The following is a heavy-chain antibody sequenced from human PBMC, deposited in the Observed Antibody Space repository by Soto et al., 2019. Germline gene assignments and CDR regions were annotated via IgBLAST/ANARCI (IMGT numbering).Heavy chain of an antibody. D-gene: IGHD6-19*01. V-gene: IGHV3-48*02. CDR3: ARGIAVAGALTYNWFDP. CDR1: GFTVSSYS. Sequence: EVQLGESGGGLVQPGGSLRLSCAASGFTVSSYSMNWVRQAPGKGLEWVSYISSSSSTIYYADSVKGRFTISRDNAKNSLYLQMNSLRDEDTAVYYCARGIAVAGALTYNWFDPWGQGTLVTVSS. CDR2: ISSSSSTI. J-gene: IGHJ5*02.